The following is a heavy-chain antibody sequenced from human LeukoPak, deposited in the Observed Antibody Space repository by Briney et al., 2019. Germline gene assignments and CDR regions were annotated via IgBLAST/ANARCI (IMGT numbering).Heavy chain of an antibody. CDR3: ARFTHGGDFDY. CDR1: GFTVSNNY. J-gene: IGHJ4*02. D-gene: IGHD2-21*01. V-gene: IGHV3-66*01. CDR2: IYSGGST. Sequence: GGSLRLSCMASGFTVSNNYMSWVRQAPGKGLEWVSVIYSGGSTSYADSVKGRFTISRDNSKNTLYLQMNSLRAEDTAVYYCARFTHGGDFDYWGQGTLVTVSS.